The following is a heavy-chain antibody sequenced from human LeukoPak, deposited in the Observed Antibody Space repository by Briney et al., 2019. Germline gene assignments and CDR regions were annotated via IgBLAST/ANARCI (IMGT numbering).Heavy chain of an antibody. CDR2: FNPSGGST. CDR3: ARDAAQRTVTMGFGWFDP. J-gene: IGHJ5*02. V-gene: IGHV1-46*01. Sequence: ASVKVSCKASGYTFTSYYMHWVRQAPGQGLEWMGIFNPSGGSTSYAQKFQGRVTMTRDMSTSTVYMELSSLRSEDTAVYYCARDAAQRTVTMGFGWFDPWGQGTLVTVSS. CDR1: GYTFTSYY. D-gene: IGHD4-17*01.